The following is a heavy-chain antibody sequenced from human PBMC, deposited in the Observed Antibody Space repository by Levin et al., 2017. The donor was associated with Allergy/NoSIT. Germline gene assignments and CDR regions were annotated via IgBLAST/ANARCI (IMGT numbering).Heavy chain of an antibody. Sequence: SVKVSCKASGGTFSSYAISWVRQAPGQGLEWMGGIIPIFGTANYAQKFQGRVTITADESTSTAYMELSSLRSEDTAVYYCARTQFGRAVAGTWYFDYWGQGTLVTVSS. CDR3: ARTQFGRAVAGTWYFDY. CDR2: IIPIFGTA. V-gene: IGHV1-69*13. J-gene: IGHJ4*02. D-gene: IGHD6-19*01. CDR1: GGTFSSYA.